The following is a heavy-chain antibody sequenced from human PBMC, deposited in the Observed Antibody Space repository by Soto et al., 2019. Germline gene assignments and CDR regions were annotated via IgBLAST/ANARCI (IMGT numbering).Heavy chain of an antibody. J-gene: IGHJ4*02. D-gene: IGHD1-26*01. CDR1: GYTFTGHY. CDR3: GRGRSGQIVVFY. CDR2: IGPESGAT. V-gene: IGHV1-2*02. Sequence: ASVKVSCKASGYTFTGHYIHWVRQAPEQGPEWMGEIGPESGATRYAQRFRGRVTMTRDMSITTVYMELNNLSPDDTAVYYCGRGRSGQIVVFYWGQGTPVTVSS.